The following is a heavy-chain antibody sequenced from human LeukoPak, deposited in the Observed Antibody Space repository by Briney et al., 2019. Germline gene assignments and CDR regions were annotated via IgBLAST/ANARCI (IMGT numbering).Heavy chain of an antibody. V-gene: IGHV3-15*07. D-gene: IGHD5-18*01. J-gene: IGHJ4*02. CDR3: TTAIQLWL. Sequence: GGSLRLSCAASGFTFSNAYMNWVRQAPGKGLEWVGRIKPKTDGETTEYAAPVKGRFSISRDDSKNMLYLQMNSLKTEDTAVYYCTTAIQLWLWGQGTLVTVSS. CDR2: IKPKTDGETT. CDR1: GFTFSNAY.